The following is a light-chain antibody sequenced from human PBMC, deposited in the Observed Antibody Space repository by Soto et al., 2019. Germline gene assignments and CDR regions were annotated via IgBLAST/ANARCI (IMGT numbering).Light chain of an antibody. CDR1: SSDVGGYNY. CDR3: SSYTSSSPLYV. V-gene: IGLV2-14*01. CDR2: DVS. J-gene: IGLJ1*01. Sequence: QSALTQPASVSGSPGQSITISCTGTSSDVGGYNYVSWYQQHPGKDPKLMIYDVSNRPSGVSNRFSGSKSGNTASLTISGLQAEDEADYYCSSYTSSSPLYVFGTGTKVTVL.